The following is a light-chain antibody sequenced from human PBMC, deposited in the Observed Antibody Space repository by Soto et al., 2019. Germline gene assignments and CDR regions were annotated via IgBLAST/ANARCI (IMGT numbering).Light chain of an antibody. CDR3: QQYGLPPRS. CDR1: QTINNNY. V-gene: IGKV3-20*01. J-gene: IGKJ2*01. CDR2: AAS. Sequence: DIVLTQSPGTLSLSPGERATLSCRASQTINNNYLAWYQQKPGQTPRLLVNAASNRATGIPDRFSGGGSGTDFNLTISSLEPEDFAVYCCQQYGLPPRSFGRGTRVEMK.